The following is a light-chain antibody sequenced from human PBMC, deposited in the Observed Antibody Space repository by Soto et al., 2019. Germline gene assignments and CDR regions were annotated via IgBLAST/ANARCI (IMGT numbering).Light chain of an antibody. V-gene: IGKV3-11*01. CDR2: DTS. Sequence: EIVLTQSPATLSSSPGERATLSCRASQSVSSYLAWYQQKPGQAPRLLIYDTSNRATGIPARFSGSGSGTDITLTISILRPEDFAVYYYQQRSNWPPMYTFGQGTKLEIK. J-gene: IGKJ2*01. CDR3: QQRSNWPPMYT. CDR1: QSVSSY.